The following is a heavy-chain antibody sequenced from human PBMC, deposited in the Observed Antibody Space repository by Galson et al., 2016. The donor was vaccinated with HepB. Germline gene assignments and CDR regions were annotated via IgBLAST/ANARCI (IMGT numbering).Heavy chain of an antibody. CDR1: GIAFSNHP. CDR2: ISFDGGHK. J-gene: IGHJ4*02. V-gene: IGHV3-30*04. CDR3: ATASNSGTIYYFDY. D-gene: IGHD1-26*01. Sequence: SLRLSCAASGIAFSNHPMHWVRQTPGMGLEWLAFISFDGGHKYYSDSVMGRFTIARDNSKNTVFPQLNSLRTEDTALYYCATASNSGTIYYFDYWGQGTLVTVSS.